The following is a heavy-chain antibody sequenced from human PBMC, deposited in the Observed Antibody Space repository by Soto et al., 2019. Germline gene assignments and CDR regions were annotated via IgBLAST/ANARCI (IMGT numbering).Heavy chain of an antibody. CDR2: ISGSGGST. CDR3: AKAHLGITIFGVVPENYYYYYGMDV. D-gene: IGHD3-3*01. CDR1: GFTFSSYA. V-gene: IGHV3-23*01. Sequence: GSLRLSCAASGFTFSSYAMSWVRQAPGKGLEWVSAISGSGGSTYYADSVKGRFTISRDNSKNTLYLQMNSLRAEDTAVYYCAKAHLGITIFGVVPENYYYYYGMDVWGQGTTVTV. J-gene: IGHJ6*02.